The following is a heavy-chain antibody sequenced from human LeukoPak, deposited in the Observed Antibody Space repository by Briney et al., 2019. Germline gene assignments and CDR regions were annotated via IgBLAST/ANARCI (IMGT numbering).Heavy chain of an antibody. J-gene: IGHJ4*02. Sequence: GSLRLSCAASGFTFSSYAMNWVRQAPGKGLEWVSAISRSGVSTYYADSVKGRFTISRDNSRDTLYLQMSSLRAEDTAVYYCARRGYDSSGNPDYGGQGTLVAVSS. CDR2: ISRSGVST. CDR1: GFTFSSYA. CDR3: ARRGYDSSGNPDY. V-gene: IGHV3-23*01. D-gene: IGHD3-22*01.